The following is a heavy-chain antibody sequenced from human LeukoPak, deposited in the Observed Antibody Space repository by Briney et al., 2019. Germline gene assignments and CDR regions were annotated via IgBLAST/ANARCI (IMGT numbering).Heavy chain of an antibody. J-gene: IGHJ4*02. CDR2: IYESGTT. Sequence: SETLSLTCTVYGESLNSYYWSWVRQPPGEGLEWIGEIYESGTTEYNPSLKSRVTISMVPSKQQFSLSLSSVTAADTAVYYCARGLLGPYSSSWFDYWGQGTLVTVSS. V-gene: IGHV4-34*01. CDR1: GESLNSYY. CDR3: ARGLLGPYSSSWFDY. D-gene: IGHD6-13*01.